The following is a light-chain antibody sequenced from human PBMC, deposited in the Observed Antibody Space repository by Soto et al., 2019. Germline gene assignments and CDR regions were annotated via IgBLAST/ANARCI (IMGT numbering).Light chain of an antibody. Sequence: DIVLTQSPGNLSLSPGERATLSCRSSQSVSSNYLAWYQQKPDQAPRLVIYDVSGRATGIPDRFSGSGSGTDFTLTISRLEPEDYAVYYCQQYGISPTFGQGTKVEIK. CDR2: DVS. CDR3: QQYGISPT. V-gene: IGKV3-20*01. J-gene: IGKJ1*01. CDR1: QSVSSNY.